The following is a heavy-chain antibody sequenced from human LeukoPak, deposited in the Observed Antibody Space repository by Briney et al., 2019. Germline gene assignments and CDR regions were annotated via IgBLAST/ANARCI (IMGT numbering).Heavy chain of an antibody. J-gene: IGHJ4*02. CDR1: GFTFSTYT. V-gene: IGHV3-21*04. CDR2: IDSGSTYI. Sequence: GGSLRLSCAGYGFTFSTYTLNWVRQAPGKGLEWVSTIDSGSTYIYYADSVKGRFTISKDNAKNSLYLQMNSLRAEDTAVYYCAKDWMYYYGSGSYYPIDYWGQGTLVTVSS. CDR3: AKDWMYYYGSGSYYPIDY. D-gene: IGHD3-10*01.